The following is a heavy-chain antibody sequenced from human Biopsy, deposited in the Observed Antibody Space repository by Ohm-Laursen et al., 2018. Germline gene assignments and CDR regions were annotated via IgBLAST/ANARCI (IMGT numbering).Heavy chain of an antibody. V-gene: IGHV1-69*13. CDR1: GGTFTNYA. CDR2: IIPIFGPA. CDR3: ARDALGGEGCRFFY. J-gene: IGHJ4*02. D-gene: IGHD2-15*01. Sequence: ASVSPSCKLSGGTFTNYAISWVRQAPGQGLAWMGGIIPIFGPATYAQKFQGRVTITADESTSTAYMELSSLGSDDTAVYYCARDALGGEGCRFFYWGQGSLVTVSS.